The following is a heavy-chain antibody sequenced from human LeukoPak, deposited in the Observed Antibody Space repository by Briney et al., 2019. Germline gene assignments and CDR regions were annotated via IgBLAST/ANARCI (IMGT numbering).Heavy chain of an antibody. CDR1: GYTFTGYY. J-gene: IGHJ4*02. CDR2: INPNSGGT. D-gene: IGHD2-2*01. V-gene: IGHV1-2*02. CDR3: ARWDIVVVPAAGFDY. Sequence: GASVKVSCKASGYTFTGYYMHWVRQAPGQGLEWMGWINPNSGGTNYAQKFQGRVTITRDTSISTAYVELSRLRSDDTAVYYCARWDIVVVPAAGFDYWGQGTLVTVSS.